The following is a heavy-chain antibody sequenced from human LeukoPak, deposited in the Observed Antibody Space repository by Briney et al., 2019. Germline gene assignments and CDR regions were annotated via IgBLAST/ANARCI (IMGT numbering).Heavy chain of an antibody. CDR2: IHYTGST. J-gene: IGHJ3*02. D-gene: IGHD3-22*01. CDR3: ARSTYYDSGGSYYHGFDI. CDR1: GGSISGYY. V-gene: IGHV4-59*01. Sequence: SQTLSLTCTVSGGSISGYYCSWIRQPPGRRLEWIGYIHYTGSTDYNPSLKSRVTISVDTSKNQFSLKLSSVTAADTAVYYCARSTYYDSGGSYYHGFDIWGQGTMVTVSS.